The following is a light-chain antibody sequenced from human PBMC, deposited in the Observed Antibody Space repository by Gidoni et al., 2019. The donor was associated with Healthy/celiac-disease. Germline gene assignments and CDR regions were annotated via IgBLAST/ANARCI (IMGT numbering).Light chain of an antibody. V-gene: IGKV3-20*01. J-gene: IGKJ4*01. CDR1: QSVSSSY. CDR2: CAS. CDR3: QQYGSSPLLT. Sequence: IVLTQYPGTMSLSPGERATLSCRASQSVSSSYLAWYQQKPGQAPRLLIYCASSRATGIPDWFSGSGFGTDFTLTISRLEPEDFAVYYCQQYGSSPLLTFGGGTQVEIK.